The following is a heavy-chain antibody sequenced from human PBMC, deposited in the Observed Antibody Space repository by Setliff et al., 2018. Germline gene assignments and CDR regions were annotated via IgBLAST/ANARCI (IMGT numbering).Heavy chain of an antibody. CDR1: GYTFIDYG. J-gene: IGHJ4*02. D-gene: IGHD1-26*01. CDR2: INTHTGNP. Sequence: GASVKVSCKASGYTFIDYGMSWVRQAPGQSLEWMGWINTHTGNPTYAQGFTGRFVFSLDISVSTAYLQISSLKAEDTAVYYCASQMGTSETYPKWGQGTPVTVS. V-gene: IGHV7-4-1*02. CDR3: ASQMGTSETYPK.